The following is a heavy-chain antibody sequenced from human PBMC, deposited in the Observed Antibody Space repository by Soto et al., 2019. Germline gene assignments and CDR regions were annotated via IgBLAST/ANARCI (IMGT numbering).Heavy chain of an antibody. CDR3: ARPPAERNYFASYFNS. CDR1: GESFSGYY. D-gene: IGHD1-7*01. V-gene: IGHV4-34*01. CDR2: INHSGST. J-gene: IGHJ4*02. Sequence: PSETLSLTCAVYGESFSGYYWSWIRQSPGKGLEWIGEINHSGSTNYNPSLKSRVTISVDTSKNQFSLKLSSVTPPDTPVYHCARPPAERNYFASYFNSWGQGTQVTAPS.